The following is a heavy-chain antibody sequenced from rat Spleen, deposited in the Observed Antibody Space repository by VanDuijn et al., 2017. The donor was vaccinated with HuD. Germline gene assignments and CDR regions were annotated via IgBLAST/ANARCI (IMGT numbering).Heavy chain of an antibody. J-gene: IGHJ3*01. D-gene: IGHD1-2*01. CDR2: IWSHGGI. V-gene: IGHV2-47*01. Sequence: QVQLTESGPGLVQPSQTLSLTCTVSGLSLTSNSVSWIRQPPGKGLEWMGVIWSHGGIDYNSAIKSRLSITRDTSKSQVFLKMNSVQTEDTAMYFCASHYSSYRGDWFAYWGQGTLVTVSS. CDR3: ASHYSSYRGDWFAY. CDR1: GLSLTSNS.